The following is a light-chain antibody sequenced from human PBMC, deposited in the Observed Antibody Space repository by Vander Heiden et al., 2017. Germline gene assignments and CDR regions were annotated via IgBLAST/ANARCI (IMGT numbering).Light chain of an antibody. CDR2: VAS. V-gene: IGKV1-17*02. CDR1: QSITNY. Sequence: QLTQPPSSLSASVGYRFSVTGRASQSITNYLHWYQQKPGKAPKRLIYVASRLQTGVPSRFSGSGSGTDFTLTITNLQPEDVATYYCQQYNNNPLTFGQGTKVEIK. CDR3: QQYNNNPLT. J-gene: IGKJ1*01.